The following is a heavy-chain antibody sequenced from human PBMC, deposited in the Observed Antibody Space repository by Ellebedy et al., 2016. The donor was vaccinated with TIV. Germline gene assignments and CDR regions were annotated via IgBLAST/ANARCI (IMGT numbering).Heavy chain of an antibody. Sequence: GESLKISXAASGFTFSYYAMHWVRQAPGKGLEWVALISYDGNNKYYADSVKGRFTISRDNSKNTLYLQMNSLRSEDTAVYYCATRTWLDPMDVWGQGTTVTVSS. V-gene: IGHV3-30*04. J-gene: IGHJ6*02. D-gene: IGHD6-19*01. CDR3: ATRTWLDPMDV. CDR2: ISYDGNNK. CDR1: GFTFSYYA.